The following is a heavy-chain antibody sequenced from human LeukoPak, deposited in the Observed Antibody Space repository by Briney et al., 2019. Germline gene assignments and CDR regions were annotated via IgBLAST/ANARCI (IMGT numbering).Heavy chain of an antibody. Sequence: PGGSLRLSCAASGFTFSEYSMSLVRRAPGKGLEGVSNFRSNGRDTYYTDSVKGRFTISRDNSKNTLYLEMNSLRAEVTAVYYCAKGGYTTCFDPWGQGTLVSVSS. V-gene: IGHV3-23*01. CDR3: AKGGYTTCFDP. J-gene: IGHJ5*02. CDR1: GFTFSEYS. D-gene: IGHD2-15*01. CDR2: FRSNGRDT.